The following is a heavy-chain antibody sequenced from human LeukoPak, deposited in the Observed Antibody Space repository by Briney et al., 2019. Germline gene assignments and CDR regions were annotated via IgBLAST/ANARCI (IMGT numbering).Heavy chain of an antibody. CDR1: GYTFTSYY. CDR3: ARENIVVVPAAPTFGY. CDR2: INPSGGST. J-gene: IGHJ4*02. D-gene: IGHD2-2*01. Sequence: ASVKVSCKASGYTFTSYYMHWVRRAPGQGLEWMGIINPSGGSTSYAQKFQGRVTMTRDTSTSTVYMELSRLRSEDTAVYYCARENIVVVPAAPTFGYWGQGTLVTVSS. V-gene: IGHV1-46*01.